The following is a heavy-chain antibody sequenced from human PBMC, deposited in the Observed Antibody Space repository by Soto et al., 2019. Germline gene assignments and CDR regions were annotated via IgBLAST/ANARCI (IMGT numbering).Heavy chain of an antibody. V-gene: IGHV4-31*03. CDR2: IYYSGNT. J-gene: IGHJ6*02. CDR1: GGSIRSGGYY. D-gene: IGHD5-18*01. Sequence: SEPLSLTCTVSGGSIRSGGYYWSWVRQNPRRGLEWIGNIYYSGNTYYNPSLKSRLTISVDTSKNQFSLNLSSVTAADTAVYYCARDRLMATAGTARHYFGLDVWGQGTTVTVSS. CDR3: ARDRLMATAGTARHYFGLDV.